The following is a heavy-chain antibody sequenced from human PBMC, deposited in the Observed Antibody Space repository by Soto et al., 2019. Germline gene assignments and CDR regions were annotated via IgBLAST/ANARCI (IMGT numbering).Heavy chain of an antibody. V-gene: IGHV4-39*01. CDR1: GGSISSSSYY. CDR3: ASRLLGYCSGGSCSYFDY. CDR2: IYYSGST. J-gene: IGHJ4*02. D-gene: IGHD2-15*01. Sequence: QLQLQESGPGLVKPSETLSLTCTVSGGSISSSSYYWGWIRQPPGKGLEWIGSIYYSGSTCYNPSLKSRVTISVDTSKNQFSLKLSSVTAADTAVYYCASRLLGYCSGGSCSYFDYWGQGTLVTVSS.